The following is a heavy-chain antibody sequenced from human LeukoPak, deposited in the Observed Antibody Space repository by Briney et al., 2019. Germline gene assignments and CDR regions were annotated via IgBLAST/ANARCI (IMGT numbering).Heavy chain of an antibody. CDR1: GYTFTNYP. CDR3: ASGDWNYFDY. CDR2: INAGNGNT. V-gene: IGHV1-3*01. Sequence: EASVKVSCKASGYTFTNYPKHWVRQAPGQRLEWMGWINAGNGNTRYSQILQGRVTITRVTSASTVYMELSSLRSEDTAVYYCASGDWNYFDYWGQGTLVTVSS. D-gene: IGHD2-21*01. J-gene: IGHJ4*02.